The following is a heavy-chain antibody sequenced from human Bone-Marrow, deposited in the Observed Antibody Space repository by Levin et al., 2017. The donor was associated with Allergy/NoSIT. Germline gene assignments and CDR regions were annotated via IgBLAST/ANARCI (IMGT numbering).Heavy chain of an antibody. CDR2: ISGSGGST. J-gene: IGHJ4*02. CDR3: AKFRPKGYYFDY. CDR1: GFTFSSYA. V-gene: IGHV3-23*01. Sequence: GESLKISCAASGFTFSSYAMSWVRQAPGKGLEWVSAISGSGGSTYYADSVKGRFTISRDNSKNTLYLQMNSLRAEDTAVYYCAKFRPKGYYFDYWGQGTLVTVSS.